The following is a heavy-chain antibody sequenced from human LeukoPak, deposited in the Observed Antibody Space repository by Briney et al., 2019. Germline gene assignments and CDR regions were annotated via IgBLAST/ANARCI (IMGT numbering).Heavy chain of an antibody. CDR2: INPNSSGT. V-gene: IGHV1-2*02. Sequence: ASVKVSCKTSGYTFTGYYLHWVRQAPGQGLEWMGWINPNSSGTNYAQKFRGRVTLTRDTSINTAYMDLNSLISDDTAVYYCARGSPGQGPRVGNDFWGQGTLVTVSS. CDR1: GYTFTGYY. J-gene: IGHJ4*02. D-gene: IGHD3-16*01. CDR3: ARGSPGQGPRVGNDF.